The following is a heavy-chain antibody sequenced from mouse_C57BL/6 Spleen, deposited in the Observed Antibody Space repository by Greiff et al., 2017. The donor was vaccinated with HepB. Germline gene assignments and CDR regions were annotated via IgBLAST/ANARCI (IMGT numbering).Heavy chain of an antibody. CDR2: ISSGSSTI. J-gene: IGHJ4*01. Sequence: EVQLQQSGGGLVKPGGSLKLSCAASGFTFSDYGMHWVRQAPEKGLEWVAYISSGSSTIYYADTVKGRFTISRDNAKNTLFLQMTSLRSEYTAMYYCARPGVRYYYYAMDYWGQGTSVTVSS. D-gene: IGHD1-1*01. V-gene: IGHV5-17*01. CDR3: ARPGVRYYYYAMDY. CDR1: GFTFSDYG.